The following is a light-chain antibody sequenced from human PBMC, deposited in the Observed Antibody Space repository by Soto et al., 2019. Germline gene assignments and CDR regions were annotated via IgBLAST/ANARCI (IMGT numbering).Light chain of an antibody. CDR2: DVS. CDR1: SSDVGGYNY. V-gene: IGLV2-14*01. Sequence: QSVLTQPASVSGSPGQSITISCTGTSSDVGGYNYVSWYQQHPGKAPKLMIYDVSNRPSGVSNRFSGSKAGNTASLTISGLQAEDEADYYCSSYTSSSHPSSVVFGGGTKVTVL. CDR3: SSYTSSSHPSSVV. J-gene: IGLJ2*01.